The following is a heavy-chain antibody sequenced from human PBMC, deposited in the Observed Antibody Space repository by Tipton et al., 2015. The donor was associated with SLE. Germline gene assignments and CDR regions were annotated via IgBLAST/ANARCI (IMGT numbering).Heavy chain of an antibody. J-gene: IGHJ6*02. CDR3: TRDAHGMDV. V-gene: IGHV3-13*01. CDR2: INSAGDT. Sequence: VQLVQSGGGLVQPGGSLRLSCATSGFSFSSYDMHWVRQVIGKGLEWVSGINSAGDTYYPGSVKGRFTISRDSAKSSLYLHMESLRAGDTALYYCTRDAHGMDVWGQGTTVTVSS. CDR1: GFSFSSYD.